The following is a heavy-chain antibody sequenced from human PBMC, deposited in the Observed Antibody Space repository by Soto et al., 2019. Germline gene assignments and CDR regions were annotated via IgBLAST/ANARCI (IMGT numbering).Heavy chain of an antibody. V-gene: IGHV4-39*01. J-gene: IGHJ5*02. CDR1: GGSVSSSSDY. D-gene: IGHD3-3*01. CDR2: IYYTGNT. Sequence: HLQLQESGPGLVKPSETLSLTCTVSGGSVSSSSDYWGWIRQPPGKGLEWIGSIYYTGNTYYNPSLKSRVTISVDTSKNQFSLKLTSVTAADTAVYFCARQYRILGFSAAWGQGTLVTVSS. CDR3: ARQYRILGFSAA.